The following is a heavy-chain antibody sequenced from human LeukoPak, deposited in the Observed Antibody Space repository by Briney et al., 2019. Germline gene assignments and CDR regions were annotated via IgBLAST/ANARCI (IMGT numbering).Heavy chain of an antibody. CDR3: AKDGNWASVS. D-gene: IGHD7-27*01. J-gene: IGHJ5*02. V-gene: IGHV3-30*02. Sequence: PGGSLRLSCAASGFTFSSYAMSWVRQAPGKGLEWLTFIRHDGTDQHYADSVRGRFTISRDNSKNTVYLQMNSLRPEDTALYYCAKDGNWASVSWGQGTLVTVSS. CDR1: GFTFSSYA. CDR2: IRHDGTDQ.